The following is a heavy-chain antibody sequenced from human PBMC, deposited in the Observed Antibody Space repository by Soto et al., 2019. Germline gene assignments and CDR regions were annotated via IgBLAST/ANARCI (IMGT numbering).Heavy chain of an antibody. V-gene: IGHV4-39*01. CDR2: IYYTGST. CDR3: ARHLMATVTRWFDP. CDR1: GGSISSSSYY. Sequence: SDTLSLTCGVYGGSISSSSYYWGWIRQPPGKGLEWIGTIYYTGSTYYNPSLKSRVTISVDTSKNQFSLKLSSVTAADTAVYYCARHLMATVTRWFDPWGQGTLVTVS. J-gene: IGHJ5*02. D-gene: IGHD4-17*01.